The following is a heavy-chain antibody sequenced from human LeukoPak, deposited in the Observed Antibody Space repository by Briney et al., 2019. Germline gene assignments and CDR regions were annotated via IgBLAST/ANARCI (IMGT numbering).Heavy chain of an antibody. CDR2: ISYHGNDK. V-gene: IGHV3-30*04. CDR1: GFTFSSYA. D-gene: IGHD2-15*01. CDR3: ASCRGSCYSGHYFFDY. Sequence: GGSLRLSCAASGFTFSSYAMHWVRQAPGKGLEWVAVISYHGNDKYYADSVRGRFTISRDNSKNTLFLQMNSLRAEDTAVYYCASCRGSCYSGHYFFDYWGQGTLVTVSS. J-gene: IGHJ4*02.